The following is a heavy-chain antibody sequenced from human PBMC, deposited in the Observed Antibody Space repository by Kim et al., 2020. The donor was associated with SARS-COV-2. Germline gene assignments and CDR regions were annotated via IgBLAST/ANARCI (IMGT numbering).Heavy chain of an antibody. CDR3: AREVVRFLEWRTYYYGMDV. CDR1: GFTFSSYW. D-gene: IGHD3-3*01. J-gene: IGHJ6*02. CDR2: IKQDGSEK. Sequence: GGSLRLSCAASGFTFSSYWMSWVRQAPGKGLEWVANIKQDGSEKYYVDSVKGRFTISRDNAKNSLYLQMNSLRAEDTAVYYCAREVVRFLEWRTYYYGMDVWGQGTTVTVSS. V-gene: IGHV3-7*01.